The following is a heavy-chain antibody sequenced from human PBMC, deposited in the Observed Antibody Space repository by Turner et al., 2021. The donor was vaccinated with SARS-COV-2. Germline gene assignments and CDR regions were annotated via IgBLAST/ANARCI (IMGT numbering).Heavy chain of an antibody. CDR2: INPNSGGT. Sequence: QVQLVQSGAEVKKPVPSVKVSCKASGYTDTGYYMHWVRWAPGQGLAWLGWINPNSGGTNYAKKFQGRVTMTRDTSISTTYMELNRLRTDDTAVYYCASPTSRVNTGYSSGWALGLGYYGMDVWGQGTTVTVSS. D-gene: IGHD6-19*01. CDR1: GYTDTGYY. CDR3: ASPTSRVNTGYSSGWALGLGYYGMDV. J-gene: IGHJ6*02. V-gene: IGHV1-2*02.